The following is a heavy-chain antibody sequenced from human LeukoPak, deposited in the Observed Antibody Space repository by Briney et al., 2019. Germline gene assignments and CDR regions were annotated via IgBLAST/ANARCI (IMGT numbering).Heavy chain of an antibody. V-gene: IGHV1-2*02. CDR1: GYTFTGYY. CDR2: ITPNSGGT. J-gene: IGHJ5*02. D-gene: IGHD3-3*01. CDR3: AGTALYDFWSGYYTS. Sequence: GASVKVSCKASGYTFTGYYMHWVRQAPGQGLEWMGWITPNSGGTNYAQKFQGRVTMTRDTSISTAYMELSRLRSDDTAVYYCAGTALYDFWSGYYTSWGQGTLVTVSS.